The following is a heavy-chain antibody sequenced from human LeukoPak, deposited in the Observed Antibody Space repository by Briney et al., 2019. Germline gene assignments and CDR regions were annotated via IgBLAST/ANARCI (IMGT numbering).Heavy chain of an antibody. V-gene: IGHV3-7*03. CDR3: AKGERYDFWSGYYSGLSYYYYYYGMDV. CDR1: GFTFSSYW. Sequence: GGSLRLSCAASGFTFSSYWMSWVRQAPGKGLEWVANIKQDGSEKYYVDSVKGRFTISRDNAKNSLYLQMNSLGAEDTALYYCAKGERYDFWSGYYSGLSYYYYYYGMDVWGQGTTVTVSS. J-gene: IGHJ6*02. D-gene: IGHD3-3*01. CDR2: IKQDGSEK.